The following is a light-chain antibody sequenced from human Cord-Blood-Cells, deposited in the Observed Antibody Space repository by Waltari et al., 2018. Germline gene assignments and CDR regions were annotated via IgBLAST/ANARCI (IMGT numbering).Light chain of an antibody. V-gene: IGKV3-11*01. CDR3: QQRSNWPPIT. Sequence: IVFTQSPATLSLSPGETATLSCRAIQSVSSYFAWYQQKPGQAPRLLIYDASNGATGIPARFSGSGSVTAVTLAISSLEPEDFAVYYCQQRSNWPPITFGQGTRLEIK. CDR2: DAS. CDR1: QSVSSY. J-gene: IGKJ5*01.